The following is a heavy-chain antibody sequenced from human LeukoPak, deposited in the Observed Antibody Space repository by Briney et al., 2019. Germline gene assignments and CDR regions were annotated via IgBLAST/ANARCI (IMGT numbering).Heavy chain of an antibody. CDR1: GGSFSGYY. Sequence: PSETLSLTCAVYGGSFSGYYWTWIRQSPGRGLEWIGQINHNGRSRYDPSLKSRVTMSVDPSKNQISLKLTSVTAADTAVYYCARRSWGSGYSIDYWGQGTLVTVSS. CDR2: INHNGRS. J-gene: IGHJ4*02. V-gene: IGHV4-34*01. CDR3: ARRSWGSGYSIDY. D-gene: IGHD3-3*01.